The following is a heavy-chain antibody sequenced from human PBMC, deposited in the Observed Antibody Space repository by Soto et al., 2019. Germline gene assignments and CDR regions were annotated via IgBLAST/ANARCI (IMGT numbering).Heavy chain of an antibody. CDR1: GGSITSYY. CDR3: ARTYYGSGSSGGMDV. V-gene: IGHV4-59*06. J-gene: IGHJ6*02. CDR2: IYYSGST. D-gene: IGHD3-10*01. Sequence: SETLSLTCTVSGGSITSYYWSWIRQHPGKGLEWIGYIYYSGSTYYNPSLKSRVTISVDTSKNQFSLKLSSVTAADTAVYYCARTYYGSGSSGGMDVWGQGTTVTVSS.